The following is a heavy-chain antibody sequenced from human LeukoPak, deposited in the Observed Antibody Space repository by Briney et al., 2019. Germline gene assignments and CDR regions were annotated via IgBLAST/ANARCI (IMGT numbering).Heavy chain of an antibody. V-gene: IGHV5-51*01. CDR3: AKSGDYEAKAFDY. J-gene: IGHJ4*02. D-gene: IGHD4-17*01. CDR1: GYSFTSYW. CDR2: IYPGDSDT. Sequence: GESLKISCKGSGYSFTSYWIGWVRQMPGKGLEWMGIIYPGDSDTRYSPSFQGQVTISADKSISTAYLQWSSLKASDTAMYCCAKSGDYEAKAFDYWGQGTLVTVSS.